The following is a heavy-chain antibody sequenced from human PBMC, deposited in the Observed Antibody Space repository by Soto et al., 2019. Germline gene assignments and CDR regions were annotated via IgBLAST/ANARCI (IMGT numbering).Heavy chain of an antibody. Sequence: PGGSLRLSCAASGFTFSNAWMNWVRQAPGKGLEWVGRIKSKTDGGTTDYAAPVKGRFTISRDDSKNTLYLQMNSLKTEDTAVYYCTTDRTRRTGPTIFGVVIILWDFDYWGQGTLVTVSS. CDR1: GFTFSNAW. D-gene: IGHD3-3*01. CDR3: TTDRTRRTGPTIFGVVIILWDFDY. V-gene: IGHV3-15*07. CDR2: IKSKTDGGTT. J-gene: IGHJ4*02.